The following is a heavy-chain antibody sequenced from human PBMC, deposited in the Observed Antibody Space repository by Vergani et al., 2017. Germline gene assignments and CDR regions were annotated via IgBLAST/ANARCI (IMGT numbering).Heavy chain of an antibody. CDR2: IYSGGST. CDR1: GFTVSSNY. D-gene: IGHD7-27*01. Sequence: EVQLVESGGGLVQPGGSLRLSCAASGFTVSSNYMSWVRQAPGKGLEWVSVIYSGGSTYYADSVKGRFTISRDNSKNTLYLQMNRLRAEDTAVYYCARDRGAGDGXFDPWGQGTLVTVSS. CDR3: ARDRGAGDGXFDP. V-gene: IGHV3-66*02. J-gene: IGHJ5*02.